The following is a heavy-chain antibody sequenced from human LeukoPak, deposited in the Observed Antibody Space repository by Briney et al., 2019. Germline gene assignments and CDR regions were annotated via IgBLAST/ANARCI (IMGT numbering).Heavy chain of an antibody. CDR2: ISGSGGST. Sequence: GGSLRLSCAASGFSFRDYGMHWVRQAPGKGLEWVSAISGSGGSTYYADSVKGRFTISRDNSKNTLYLQMNSLRAEDTAVYYCAKDFQDYGDYNIFGCWGQGTLVTVSS. J-gene: IGHJ4*02. D-gene: IGHD4-17*01. CDR1: GFSFRDYG. CDR3: AKDFQDYGDYNIFGC. V-gene: IGHV3-23*01.